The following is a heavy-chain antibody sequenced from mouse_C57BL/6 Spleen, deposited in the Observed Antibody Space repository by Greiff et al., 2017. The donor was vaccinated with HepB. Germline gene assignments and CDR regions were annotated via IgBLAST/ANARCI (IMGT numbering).Heavy chain of an antibody. D-gene: IGHD1-1*01. CDR3: ARDYYGSSYELAWFAY. J-gene: IGHJ3*01. V-gene: IGHV1-4*01. CDR1: GYTFTSYT. CDR2: INPSSGYT. Sequence: VQLQQSGAELARPGASVKMSCKASGYTFTSYTMHWVKQRPGQGLEWIGYINPSSGYTKYNQKFKDKATLTADKSSSTAYMQLSSLTSEDSAVYDCARDYYGSSYELAWFAYWGQGTLVTVSA.